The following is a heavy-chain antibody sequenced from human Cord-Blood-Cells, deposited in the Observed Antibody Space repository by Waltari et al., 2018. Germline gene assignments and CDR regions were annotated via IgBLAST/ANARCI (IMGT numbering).Heavy chain of an antibody. J-gene: IGHJ3*02. CDR1: GGSISSSSYY. D-gene: IGHD3-3*01. CDR2: IYYSGST. Sequence: QLQLQESGPGLVKPSETLSLTCTVSGGSISSSSYYWGWLRQPPGKGLEWIGSIYYSGSTYYNPSLKSRVTISVDTSKNQFSLKLSSVTAADTAVYYCASLRRVFGVVIGAFDIWGQGTMVTVSS. V-gene: IGHV4-39*01. CDR3: ASLRRVFGVVIGAFDI.